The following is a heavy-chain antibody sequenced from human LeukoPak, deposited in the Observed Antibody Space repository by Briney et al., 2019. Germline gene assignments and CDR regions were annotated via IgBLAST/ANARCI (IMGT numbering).Heavy chain of an antibody. CDR1: GGSISSYY. CDR2: IYYSGST. J-gene: IGHJ3*02. CDR3: ARQTRSAFDI. Sequence: SETLSLTCTVSGGSISSYYWSWIRQPPGKGLEWIGYIYYSGSTNYNPSLKSRVTISVDTSKNQFSLQLNSVTPEDTAVYYCARQTRSAFDIWGQGTMVTVSS. V-gene: IGHV4-59*08.